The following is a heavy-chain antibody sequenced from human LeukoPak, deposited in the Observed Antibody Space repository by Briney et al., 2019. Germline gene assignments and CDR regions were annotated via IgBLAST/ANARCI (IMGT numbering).Heavy chain of an antibody. Sequence: ASVKVSCKASGYTFTNYGITWVRQAPGQGLEWMGWISAYNGNTNYAQKLQGRVTMTTDTSTGTAYMELRSLRSDDTAVYYCARDGLVVVVAATHGYFHHWGQGTLVTVSS. V-gene: IGHV1-18*01. J-gene: IGHJ1*01. CDR1: GYTFTNYG. D-gene: IGHD2-15*01. CDR2: ISAYNGNT. CDR3: ARDGLVVVVAATHGYFHH.